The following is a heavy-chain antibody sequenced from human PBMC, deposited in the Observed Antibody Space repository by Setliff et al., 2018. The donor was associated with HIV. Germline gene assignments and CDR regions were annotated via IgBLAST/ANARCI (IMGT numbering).Heavy chain of an antibody. CDR2: IHYSGSS. Sequence: LSLTCTVSGGSITGHYWSWIRQPPGKGLEWIGYIHYSGSSNYNPSLKRRVSISLDTSKKQVSLKLNSVTAADTAVYYCARGLSIFGVATPGFYSFMDVWGKGTTVTV. CDR1: GGSITGHY. J-gene: IGHJ6*03. V-gene: IGHV4-59*11. D-gene: IGHD3-3*01. CDR3: ARGLSIFGVATPGFYSFMDV.